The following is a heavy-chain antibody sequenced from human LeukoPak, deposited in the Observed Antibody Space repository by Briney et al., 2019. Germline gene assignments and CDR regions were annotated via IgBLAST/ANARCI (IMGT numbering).Heavy chain of an antibody. V-gene: IGHV3-53*01. J-gene: IGHJ3*02. CDR1: GFTVSTNY. Sequence: PGGSLRLSCAVSGFTVSTNYMSWVRQAPGKGLEWVSLIYTVGTTYYAHSVKGRFTISRDNSKNTLYLQMNSLRAEDTAVYYCARETGDAFDIWGQGTMVTVSS. CDR3: ARETGDAFDI. D-gene: IGHD3-9*01. CDR2: IYTVGTT.